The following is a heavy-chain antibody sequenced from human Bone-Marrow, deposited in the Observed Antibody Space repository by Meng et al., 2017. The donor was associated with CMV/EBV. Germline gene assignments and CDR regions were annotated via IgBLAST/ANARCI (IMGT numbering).Heavy chain of an antibody. Sequence: SETLSLTCAVYGGSFSGYYWSWIRQPPGKGLEWIGEINHSGSTNYNPSLKSRVTISVDTSKNQFSLKLSSVTAADTAVYYCARGGLYSSSWYRGHYYYYCMDVWGQGTTVTVSS. D-gene: IGHD6-13*01. CDR2: INHSGST. CDR3: ARGGLYSSSWYRGHYYYYCMDV. V-gene: IGHV4-34*01. CDR1: GGSFSGYY. J-gene: IGHJ6*02.